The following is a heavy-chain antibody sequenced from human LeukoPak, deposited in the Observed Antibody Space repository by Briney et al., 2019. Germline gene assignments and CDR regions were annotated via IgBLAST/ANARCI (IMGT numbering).Heavy chain of an antibody. Sequence: GGSLRLSCAASGFTFSSYWMSWVRQAPGKGLEWVANIKQDGGEKYYVDSVKGRFTISRDSAKNSLYLQMNSLRAEDTAVYYCARMAVAGVFALDGLAYWGQGTLVTVSS. J-gene: IGHJ4*02. CDR1: GFTFSSYW. CDR3: ARMAVAGVFALDGLAY. V-gene: IGHV3-7*01. CDR2: IKQDGGEK. D-gene: IGHD6-19*01.